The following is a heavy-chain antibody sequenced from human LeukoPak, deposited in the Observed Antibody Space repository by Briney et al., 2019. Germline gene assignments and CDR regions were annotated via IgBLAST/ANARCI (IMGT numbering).Heavy chain of an antibody. Sequence: PSETLSLTCTVSGGSISSQYWSWIRQPPGKGLEWIGYIYYSGSTNYNPSLKSRVTISVDTSKNQFSLKLSSVTAADTAVYYCARFFLAAAAGYYFDYWGQGTLVTVSS. V-gene: IGHV4-59*11. D-gene: IGHD6-13*01. J-gene: IGHJ4*02. CDR1: GGSISSQY. CDR2: IYYSGST. CDR3: ARFFLAAAAGYYFDY.